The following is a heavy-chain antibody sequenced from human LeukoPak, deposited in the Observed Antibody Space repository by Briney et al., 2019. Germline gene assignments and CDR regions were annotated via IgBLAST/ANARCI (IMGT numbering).Heavy chain of an antibody. Sequence: ASVKVSFKASGYSFTSYYMHWVRHAPGQGLEWMGIINPSGGSTSYAQKFQGRVTMTRDMSTSTVYMELSSLRSEDTAVYYCARDLGTTMVRGVIITAPFGAFDIWGQGTMVTVSS. J-gene: IGHJ3*02. D-gene: IGHD3-10*01. V-gene: IGHV1-46*01. CDR2: INPSGGST. CDR3: ARDLGTTMVRGVIITAPFGAFDI. CDR1: GYSFTSYY.